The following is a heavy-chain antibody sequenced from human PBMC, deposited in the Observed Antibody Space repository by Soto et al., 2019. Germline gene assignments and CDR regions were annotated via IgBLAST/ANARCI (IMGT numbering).Heavy chain of an antibody. V-gene: IGHV4-4*07. J-gene: IGHJ5*02. D-gene: IGHD6-13*01. Sequence: TSETLSLTCTVSGGSISSYYWSWIRQPAGKGLEWIGRIYTSGSTNYNPSLKSRVTMSVDTSKNQFSLKLSSVTAADTAVYYCAREKEYSSSPRGRFDPWGQGTLVTVSS. CDR3: AREKEYSSSPRGRFDP. CDR1: GGSISSYY. CDR2: IYTSGST.